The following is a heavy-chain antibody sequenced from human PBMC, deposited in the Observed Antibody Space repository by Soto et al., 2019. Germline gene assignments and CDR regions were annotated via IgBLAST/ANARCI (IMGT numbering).Heavy chain of an antibody. D-gene: IGHD3-10*01. CDR3: ARNQKNYYGSGSYRRYGMDV. V-gene: IGHV1-69*12. J-gene: IGHJ6*02. Sequence: QVQLVQSGAEVKKPGSSVKVSCKASGGTFSSYAISWVRQAPGQGLEWMGGIIPIFGTANYAQKFQGRVTITADESTSTAYMELSSLRSEDTAVYYCARNQKNYYGSGSYRRYGMDVWGQGTTVTVSS. CDR2: IIPIFGTA. CDR1: GGTFSSYA.